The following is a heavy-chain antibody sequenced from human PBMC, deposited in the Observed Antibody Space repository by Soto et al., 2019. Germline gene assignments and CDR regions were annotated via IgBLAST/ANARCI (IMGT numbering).Heavy chain of an antibody. V-gene: IGHV3-23*04. D-gene: IGHD6-6*01. CDR2: ISTSGGNT. CDR3: AKERAARGIDY. Sequence: EVQLVESGGGLVQPGGSLRLSCAASGFTFSNYALTWVRQAPGKGLEWVSNISTSGGNTDYADSVRGRFTISRDNSKNTVYLQMNSLRGEDTAIYYCAKERAARGIDYWGQGTLVTVSS. J-gene: IGHJ4*02. CDR1: GFTFSNYA.